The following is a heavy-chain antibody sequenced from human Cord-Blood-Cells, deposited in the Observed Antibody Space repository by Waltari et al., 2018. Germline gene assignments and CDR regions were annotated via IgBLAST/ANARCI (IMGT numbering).Heavy chain of an antibody. V-gene: IGHV3-48*03. Sequence: EVQLVESGGGLVQPGGSLRLSCAASGFTLRSYEMNWVGQAPGKGLELVSYISSSGSTIYYADSVKGRFTISRDNAKNSLYLQMNSLRAEDTAVYYCARGGDWPYYFDYWGQGTLVTVSS. CDR2: ISSSGSTI. CDR1: GFTLRSYE. D-gene: IGHD2-21*01. CDR3: ARGGDWPYYFDY. J-gene: IGHJ4*02.